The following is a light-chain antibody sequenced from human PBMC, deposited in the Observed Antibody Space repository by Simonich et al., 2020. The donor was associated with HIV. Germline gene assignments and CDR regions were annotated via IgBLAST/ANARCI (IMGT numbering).Light chain of an antibody. J-gene: IGLJ3*02. Sequence: QSVLTQPPSASGTPGQRVTISCSGGSSNIGGNYVYWYQQLPGTAPKLLNYRNNQRPSGVPDRFSGSKSGTSASLAITGLQADDEADYYCQSSDSSLSGSVFGGGTKLTVL. V-gene: IGLV1-47*01. CDR2: RNN. CDR1: SSNIGGNY. CDR3: QSSDSSLSGSV.